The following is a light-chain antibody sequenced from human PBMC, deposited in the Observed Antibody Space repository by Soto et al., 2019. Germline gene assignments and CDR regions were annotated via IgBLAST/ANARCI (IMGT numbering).Light chain of an antibody. CDR1: QTISSW. J-gene: IGKJ1*01. Sequence: DIQMTQSPSTLSGSVGDRVTITCRASQTISSWLAWYQQKPGKAPKLLICAASSLQSGVPSRFSGSGSGTTFTLTISSLQSDDFATYYCLQYNGYYRTFGQGTKVDIK. CDR2: AAS. V-gene: IGKV1-5*01. CDR3: LQYNGYYRT.